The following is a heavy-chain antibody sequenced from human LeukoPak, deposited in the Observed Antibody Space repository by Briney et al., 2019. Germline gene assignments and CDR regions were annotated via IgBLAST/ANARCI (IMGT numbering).Heavy chain of an antibody. Sequence: ASVKVSCKASGGTFSSYAISWVRQAPGQGLEWMGIINPSGGSTSYAQKFQGRVTMTRDTSTSTVYMELSSLRSEDTAVYYCARDLNVDIVATMAGPGDYWGQGTLVTVSS. V-gene: IGHV1-46*01. CDR3: ARDLNVDIVATMAGPGDY. D-gene: IGHD5-12*01. J-gene: IGHJ4*02. CDR2: INPSGGST. CDR1: GGTFSSYA.